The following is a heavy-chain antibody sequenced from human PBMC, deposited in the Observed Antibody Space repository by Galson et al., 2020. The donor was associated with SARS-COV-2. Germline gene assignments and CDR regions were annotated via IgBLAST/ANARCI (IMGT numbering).Heavy chain of an antibody. Sequence: ASAKLSCKASGYTFTNYGISWVRQAPGRGLEWMGWISADSGKTNFAQKLQGRVTMTKDTSTNTAYMELRNLRSDDTALYYCARDPDLLSSGYYSFNLFDPLVQGTRVTVSS. J-gene: IGHJ5*02. CDR1: GYTFTNYG. D-gene: IGHD3-22*01. CDR2: ISADSGKT. V-gene: IGHV1-18*01. CDR3: ARDPDLLSSGYYSFNLFDP.